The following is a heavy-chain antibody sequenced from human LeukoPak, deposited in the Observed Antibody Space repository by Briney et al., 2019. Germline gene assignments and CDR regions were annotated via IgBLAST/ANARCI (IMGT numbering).Heavy chain of an antibody. CDR1: GGSISSYY. D-gene: IGHD2-8*01. CDR3: ARVGLMVFDI. J-gene: IGHJ3*02. Sequence: SETLSLTCTVSGGSISSYYWSWIRQPAGKGLEWIGRIYTSGSTNYNPSLKSRVAMSVDTSKNQFFLKLNSVTAADTAVYYCARVGLMVFDIWGQGTMVTVSS. V-gene: IGHV4-4*07. CDR2: IYTSGST.